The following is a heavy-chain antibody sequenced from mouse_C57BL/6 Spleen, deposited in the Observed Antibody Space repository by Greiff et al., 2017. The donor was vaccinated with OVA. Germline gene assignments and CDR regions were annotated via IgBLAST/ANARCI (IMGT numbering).Heavy chain of an antibody. Sequence: EVKLMESEGGLVQPGSSMKLSCTASGFTFSDYYMAWVRQVPEKGLEWVANINYDGSSTYYLDSLKSRFIISRDNAKNILYLQMSSLKSEDTATDYCARDHHYYGSSHFDYWGQGTTLTVSS. CDR1: GFTFSDYY. J-gene: IGHJ2*01. D-gene: IGHD1-1*01. V-gene: IGHV5-16*01. CDR3: ARDHHYYGSSHFDY. CDR2: INYDGSST.